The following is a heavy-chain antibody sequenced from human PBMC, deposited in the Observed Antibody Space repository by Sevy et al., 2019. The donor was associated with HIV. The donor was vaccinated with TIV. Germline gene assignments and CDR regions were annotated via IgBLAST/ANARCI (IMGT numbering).Heavy chain of an antibody. CDR2: INPNSGGT. J-gene: IGHJ4*02. D-gene: IGHD2-2*01. CDR1: AYTFTGHY. Sequence: ASVKVSCKASAYTFTGHYIHWVRQAPGQGLECMGWINPNSGGTIYAQKFQGRVTMTRDTSISTAYMEPSRLRSDDTAVYYCARGGVVVEPAARGYFDYWGQGTLVTVSS. V-gene: IGHV1-2*02. CDR3: ARGGVVVEPAARGYFDY.